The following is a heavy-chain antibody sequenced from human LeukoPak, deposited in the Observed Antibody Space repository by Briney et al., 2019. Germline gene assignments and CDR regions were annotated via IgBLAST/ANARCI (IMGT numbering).Heavy chain of an antibody. CDR1: AFTFSSYS. CDR2: ISSSGSTT. V-gene: IGHV3-48*01. CDR3: ASYCSTTSCYGVDY. J-gene: IGHJ4*02. Sequence: PGGSLRLSCAASAFTFSSYSMNWGRQAPGKGLEWVSYISSSGSTTYYADSVKGRFTISRDNAKNTLYLQMNSLRAEDTAVYYCASYCSTTSCYGVDYWGQGTLVTVSS. D-gene: IGHD2-2*01.